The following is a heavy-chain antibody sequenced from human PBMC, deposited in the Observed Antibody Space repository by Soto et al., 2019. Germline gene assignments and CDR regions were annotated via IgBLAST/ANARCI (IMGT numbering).Heavy chain of an antibody. D-gene: IGHD5-18*01. Sequence: SVKVSCKASGGTFSSYTISWVRQAPGQGLEWMGRIIPILGIANYAQKFQGRVTITADKSTSTAYMELSSLRSEDTAVYYCARHTAMVKNAFDIWGQGTMVTVSS. CDR2: IIPILGIA. CDR3: ARHTAMVKNAFDI. V-gene: IGHV1-69*02. J-gene: IGHJ3*02. CDR1: GGTFSSYT.